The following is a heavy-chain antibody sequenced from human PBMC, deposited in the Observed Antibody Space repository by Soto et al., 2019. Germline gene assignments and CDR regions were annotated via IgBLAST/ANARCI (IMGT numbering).Heavy chain of an antibody. CDR1: GFTFSSYA. D-gene: IGHD3-10*01. CDR2: ISGSGGST. CDR3: AKDSDYYGSGSSTLYFDY. Sequence: GGSLRLSCAASGFTFSSYAMSWVRQAPGKGLEWVSAISGSGGSTYYADSVKGRFTISRDNSKNTLYLQMNSLRAEDTVVYYCAKDSDYYGSGSSTLYFDYWGQGTLVTVSS. V-gene: IGHV3-23*01. J-gene: IGHJ4*02.